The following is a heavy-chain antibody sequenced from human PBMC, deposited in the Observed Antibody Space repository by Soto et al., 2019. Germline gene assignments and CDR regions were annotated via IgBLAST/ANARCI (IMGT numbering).Heavy chain of an antibody. CDR2: IFYSGST. CDR3: ARGGSGDIVVVAAIDY. V-gene: IGHV4-31*03. J-gene: IGHJ4*02. CDR1: GGSISSCNYY. Sequence: QVQLKESGPGLVKPSQTLSLTCTVSGGSISSCNYYWSWIRQHPGKGLEWFGYIFYSGSTYYNPSRKRRVTISVYTSKNQFSLKLSSVTAADTALYYCARGGSGDIVVVAAIDYWGQGTLVTVSS. D-gene: IGHD2-15*01.